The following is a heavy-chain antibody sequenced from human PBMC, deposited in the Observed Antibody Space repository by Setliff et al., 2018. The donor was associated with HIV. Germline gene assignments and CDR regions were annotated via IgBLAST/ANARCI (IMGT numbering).Heavy chain of an antibody. D-gene: IGHD3-10*01. CDR1: GFAFSSYE. J-gene: IGHJ3*01. CDR3: ARDSVRGASWYPGGFDV. CDR2: ISGSGTRT. V-gene: IGHV3-48*03. Sequence: GGSLRLSCEASGFAFSSYEMNWVRQAPGKGLEWVAYISGSGTRTFYLDSVKGRFGISRGDARNSLYLQMNNLRAEDTAVYYCARDSVRGASWYPGGFDVWGQGAMVTVSS.